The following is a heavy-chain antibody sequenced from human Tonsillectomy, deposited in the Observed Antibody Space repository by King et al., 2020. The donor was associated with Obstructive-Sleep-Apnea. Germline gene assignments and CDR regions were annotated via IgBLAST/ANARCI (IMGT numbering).Heavy chain of an antibody. CDR3: ARDPGSSGFDI. J-gene: IGHJ3*02. V-gene: IGHV1-46*01. CDR2: IMPRDSGI. D-gene: IGHD2-2*01. Sequence: QLVQSGAEVKKAGVSVIGSCKATGYTFTSSYIHWVRQAPGQGLEWMGIIMPRDSGIIYGQNFQGRVTMTRETSTSTVYMGLSSLRPEYTAVYYCARDPGSSGFDIWGPGTMVTVSS. CDR1: GYTFTSSY.